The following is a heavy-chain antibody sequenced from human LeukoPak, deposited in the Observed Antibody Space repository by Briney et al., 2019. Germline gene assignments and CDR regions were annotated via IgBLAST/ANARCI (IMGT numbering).Heavy chain of an antibody. D-gene: IGHD3-9*01. V-gene: IGHV4-61*05. CDR3: ARHPDTLRYLHFDY. J-gene: IGHJ4*02. CDR1: GGSISSSSYY. CDR2: IYYSGST. Sequence: PSETLSLTCTVSGGSISSSSYYWGWIRQPPGKGLEWVGYIYYSGSTNYNPSLKSRVTISVDTSKNQFSLKLSSVTAADTAVYYCARHPDTLRYLHFDYWGQGTLVTVSS.